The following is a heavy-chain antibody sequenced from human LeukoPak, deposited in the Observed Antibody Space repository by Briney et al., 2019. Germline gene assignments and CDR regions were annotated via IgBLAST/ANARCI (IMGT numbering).Heavy chain of an antibody. CDR2: IYYSGST. CDR1: RGSISSYY. Sequence: PSETLSLTSTVPRGSISSYYRSCIRQPPRKGLDWIGDIYYSGSTNYNTSLKSRVTISVDTSKNPFSLKLSSVTAADTAVYYCARERRWLQFGGNWFDPWGQATLVTVSS. D-gene: IGHD5-24*01. V-gene: IGHV4-59*01. J-gene: IGHJ5*02. CDR3: ARERRWLQFGGNWFDP.